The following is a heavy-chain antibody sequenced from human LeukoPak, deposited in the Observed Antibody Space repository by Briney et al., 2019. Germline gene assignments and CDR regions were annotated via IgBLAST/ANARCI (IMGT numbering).Heavy chain of an antibody. CDR3: ARLVGRILTFTPRYFDY. D-gene: IGHD2-2*01. J-gene: IGHJ4*02. CDR2: VWPDDSDT. V-gene: IGHV5-51*01. Sequence: GESLKISCQASGYSFTSYWIGWVRQMPGKGLEWMGIVWPDDSDTRYSSSFQGQVTISADKSTSTAYLQWSSLKASDTAMYYCARLVGRILTFTPRYFDYWGQGTLVTVSS. CDR1: GYSFTSYW.